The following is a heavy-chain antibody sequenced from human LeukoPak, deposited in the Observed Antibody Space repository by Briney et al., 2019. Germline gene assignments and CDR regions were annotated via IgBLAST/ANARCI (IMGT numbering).Heavy chain of an antibody. CDR2: IKSKTDGGTT. D-gene: IGHD4-17*01. CDR3: TTDTVPKLDPVDY. V-gene: IGHV3-15*01. J-gene: IGHJ4*02. CDR1: GFTFSNAW. Sequence: PGGSLRLSCAASGFTFSNAWMSWVRQAPGKGLEWVGRIKSKTDGGTTDYAAPVKGRFTISRDDSKNTLYLQMNSLKTEDTAVYYCTTDTVPKLDPVDYWGRGTLVTVSS.